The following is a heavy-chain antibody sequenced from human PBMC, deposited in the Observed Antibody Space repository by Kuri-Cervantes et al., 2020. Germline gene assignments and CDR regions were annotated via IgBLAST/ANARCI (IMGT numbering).Heavy chain of an antibody. D-gene: IGHD5-18*01. Sequence: LSLTCSASGFTFSSYAMHWVRQAPGKGLEWVAVISYDGNDKYSTDSVKGRFTISRDNSKNTLYLRMNSLRAEDTAVYYCARDSLPDTAYYYYGMDVWGQGTTVTVSS. CDR3: ARDSLPDTAYYYYGMDV. CDR1: GFTFSSYA. CDR2: ISYDGNDK. V-gene: IGHV3-30*03. J-gene: IGHJ6*02.